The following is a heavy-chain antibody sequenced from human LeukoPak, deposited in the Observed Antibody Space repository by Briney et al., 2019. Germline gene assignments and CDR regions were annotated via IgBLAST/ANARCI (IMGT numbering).Heavy chain of an antibody. CDR2: MNPNSGNT. CDR3: ARNPAASGSFEY. Sequence: ASVKVSCKASGGTFSSYAISWVRQATGQGLEWMGWMNPNSGNTGYAQRFQGRVTMTRDTSTGTAYMDLSSLTSEDTAVYYCARNPAASGSFEYWGQGTLVTVSS. CDR1: GGTFSSYA. D-gene: IGHD3-10*01. J-gene: IGHJ4*02. V-gene: IGHV1-8*02.